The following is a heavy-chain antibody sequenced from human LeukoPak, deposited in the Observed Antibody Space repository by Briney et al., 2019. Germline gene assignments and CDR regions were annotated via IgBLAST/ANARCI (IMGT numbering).Heavy chain of an antibody. CDR3: ARQWLVRAAFDI. V-gene: IGHV4-59*08. CDR1: GGSISSYY. Sequence: TSETLSLTCTVSGGSISSYYWSWIRQPPGKGLEWIGYIYYSGSTNYNPSLMSRVTISVDTSKNQFSLKLSSVTAADTAVYYCARQWLVRAAFDIWGQGTMVTVSS. J-gene: IGHJ3*02. CDR2: IYYSGST. D-gene: IGHD6-19*01.